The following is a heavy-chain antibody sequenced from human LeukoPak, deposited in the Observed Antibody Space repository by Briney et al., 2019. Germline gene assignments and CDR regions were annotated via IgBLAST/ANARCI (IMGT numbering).Heavy chain of an antibody. CDR1: GYIFTSYW. D-gene: IGHD7-27*01. Sequence: SGESLKISCKGSGYIFTSYWIGWVRQMPGKGLEWMGIIYPGDSDTRYSPSFQGQVTISADKSISTAYLQWSSLKASDTAMYYCARPRLGMFDAFDIWGQGTMVTVSS. J-gene: IGHJ3*02. CDR2: IYPGDSDT. CDR3: ARPRLGMFDAFDI. V-gene: IGHV5-51*01.